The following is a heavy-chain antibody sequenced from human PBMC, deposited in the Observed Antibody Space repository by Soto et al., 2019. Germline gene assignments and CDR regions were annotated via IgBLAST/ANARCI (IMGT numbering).Heavy chain of an antibody. CDR1: GFIFSDYW. D-gene: IGHD3-10*01. CDR2: IKEDGSEK. J-gene: IGHJ4*02. CDR3: ARGSGIDS. Sequence: PGGSLRLSCAASGFIFSDYWMSWVRQAPGKGLEWVANIKEDGSEKYYVDSVKGRFTISRDNAKKSLYLQMNSLRAEDTAVYYCARGSGIDSWGQGTLVTVSS. V-gene: IGHV3-7*01.